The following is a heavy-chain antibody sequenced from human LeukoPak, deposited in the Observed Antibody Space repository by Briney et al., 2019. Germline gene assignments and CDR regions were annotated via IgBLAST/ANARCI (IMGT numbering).Heavy chain of an antibody. J-gene: IGHJ5*02. CDR2: IHYTGST. D-gene: IGHD3-10*01. CDR3: ARGGYYGSGNDFRFDP. V-gene: IGHV4-59*01. Sequence: SETLSPTCTVSGGSISSYYWSWIRQSPGKGLECIGYIHYTGSTNYNPSLKSRVTISVETSKNQFSLKLKSVTAADTAVYYCARGGYYGSGNDFRFDPWGQGTLVTVSS. CDR1: GGSISSYY.